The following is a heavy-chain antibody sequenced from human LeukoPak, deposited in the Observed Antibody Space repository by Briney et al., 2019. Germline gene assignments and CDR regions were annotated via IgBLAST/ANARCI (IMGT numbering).Heavy chain of an antibody. CDR1: GGSISSYY. J-gene: IGHJ5*02. Sequence: PSETLSLTCTVSGGSISSYYWSWIRQPAGKGLEWIGRIYTSGSTNYNPSLKSRVTMSVDTSKNQFSLKLSSVTAADTAVYYCARVRPGKHPNWFDPWAREPWSPSPQ. CDR2: IYTSGST. CDR3: ARVRPGKHPNWFDP. V-gene: IGHV4-4*07. D-gene: IGHD1-14*01.